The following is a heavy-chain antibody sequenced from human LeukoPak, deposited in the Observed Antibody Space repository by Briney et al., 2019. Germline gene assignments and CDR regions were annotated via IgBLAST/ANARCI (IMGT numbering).Heavy chain of an antibody. D-gene: IGHD2-2*01. CDR1: GYTFTSYG. V-gene: IGHV1-18*01. J-gene: IGHJ6*03. CDR2: ISAYNGNT. CDR3: ATIVVVPAAENRGEYYYYMDV. Sequence: ASVKVSCKASGYTFTSYGISWVRQAPGQGLEWMGWISAYNGNTNYAQKLQGRVTMTTDTSTSTAYMELRGLRSDDTAVYYCATIVVVPAAENRGEYYYYMDVWGKGTTVTVSS.